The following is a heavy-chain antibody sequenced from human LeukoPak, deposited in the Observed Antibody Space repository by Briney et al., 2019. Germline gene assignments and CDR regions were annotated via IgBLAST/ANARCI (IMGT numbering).Heavy chain of an antibody. D-gene: IGHD3-10*01. CDR2: IYYSGST. J-gene: IGHJ4*02. V-gene: IGHV4-59*01. CDR1: GDSISSYY. CDR3: ARTPMVRGVIPFDY. Sequence: SETLSLTCTVSGDSISSYYCSWIRQPPGKGLEWIGYIYYSGSTSYNPSLKSRVTMSVDTSKNQFSLKLSSVTAADTAVYYCARTPMVRGVIPFDYWGQGTLVTVSS.